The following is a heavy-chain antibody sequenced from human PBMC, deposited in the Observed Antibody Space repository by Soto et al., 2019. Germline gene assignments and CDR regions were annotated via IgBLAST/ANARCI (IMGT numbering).Heavy chain of an antibody. CDR1: GGSFSGYY. CDR3: ARGARFNRYYWYFDL. D-gene: IGHD3-3*01. CDR2: INHSGST. Sequence: VQLQQWGAGLLKPSETLSLTCAVYGGSFSGYYWSWIRQPPGKGLAWIGEINHSGSTNYNPSLMIRVTISVDSSKNQFSLKLSSVTAADTAVYYCARGARFNRYYWYFDLWGRGTLVTVSS. V-gene: IGHV4-34*01. J-gene: IGHJ2*01.